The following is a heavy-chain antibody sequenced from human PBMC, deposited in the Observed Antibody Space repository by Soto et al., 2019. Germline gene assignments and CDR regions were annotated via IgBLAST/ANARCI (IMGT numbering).Heavy chain of an antibody. V-gene: IGHV1-3*01. D-gene: IGHD3-3*01. CDR3: ASSRFLTDQIDP. CDR2: INAGNGNT. CDR1: GYTFTSYA. J-gene: IGHJ5*02. Sequence: ASVKVSCKASGYTFTSYAMHWVRQAPGQRLEWMGWINAGNGNTKYSQKFQGRVTITRDTSASTAHMELSSLRSEDTAVYYCASSRFLTDQIDPWGQGTLVTVSS.